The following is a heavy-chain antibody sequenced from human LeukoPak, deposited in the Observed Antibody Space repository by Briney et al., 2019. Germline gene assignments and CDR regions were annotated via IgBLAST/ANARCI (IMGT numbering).Heavy chain of an antibody. V-gene: IGHV3-30*14. D-gene: IGHD6-19*01. CDR1: GFIFSGYA. Sequence: GGSLRLSCAASGFIFSGYAMHWVRQAPGKGLEWVAVISYDGGKTYYADSVKGRFTISRENAKNSLYLQMNSLRAGDTAVYHCARVTMGSGWYYDYWGQGTLVTVSS. CDR3: ARVTMGSGWYYDY. J-gene: IGHJ4*02. CDR2: ISYDGGKT.